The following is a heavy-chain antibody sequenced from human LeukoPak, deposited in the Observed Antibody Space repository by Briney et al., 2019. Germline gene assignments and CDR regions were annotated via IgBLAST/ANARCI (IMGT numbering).Heavy chain of an antibody. CDR3: ASGEAYYYGSGSSRAAFDI. Sequence: ASVKVSCKASGYTFTSYGISWVRQAPGQGLEWMGWISAYNGNTNYAQKLQGRVTMTTDTSTSTAYMELRSLRSDDTAVYYCASGEAYYYGSGSSRAAFDIWGQGTMVTVPS. D-gene: IGHD3-10*01. CDR2: ISAYNGNT. CDR1: GYTFTSYG. V-gene: IGHV1-18*01. J-gene: IGHJ3*02.